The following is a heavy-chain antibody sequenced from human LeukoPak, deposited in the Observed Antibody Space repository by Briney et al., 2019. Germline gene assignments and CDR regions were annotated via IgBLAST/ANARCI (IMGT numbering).Heavy chain of an antibody. D-gene: IGHD4-11*01. J-gene: IGHJ6*02. CDR2: IYTSGST. Sequence: SETLSLTCTVSGGSISSYYWGWIRQPAGKGLEWIGRIYTSGSTNYNPSLKSRVTMSVDTSKNQFSLKLSSVTAADTAVYYRARGFYSMVPSYYYYGMDVWGQGTTVTVSS. CDR1: GGSISSYY. V-gene: IGHV4-4*07. CDR3: ARGFYSMVPSYYYYGMDV.